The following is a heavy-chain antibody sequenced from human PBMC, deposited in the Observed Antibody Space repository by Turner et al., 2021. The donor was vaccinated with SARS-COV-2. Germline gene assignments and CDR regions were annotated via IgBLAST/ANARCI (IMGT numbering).Heavy chain of an antibody. CDR1: GGSIGSYY. CDR2: FDYIGST. Sequence: QVQLQESGPRLVKPSETLSLTCTVTGGSIGSYYWSWVLQPPGKGPEWLGYFDYIGSTKYKPSLKSRVASAVEASKSQFSLRLTSVTAADTAVYYCVSRYYDASGRYISEYWGQGIRVTVSS. CDR3: VSRYYDASGRYISEY. D-gene: IGHD3-10*01. J-gene: IGHJ4*02. V-gene: IGHV4-59*08.